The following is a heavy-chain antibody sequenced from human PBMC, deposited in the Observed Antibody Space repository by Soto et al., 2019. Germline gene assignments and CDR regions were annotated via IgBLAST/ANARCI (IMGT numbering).Heavy chain of an antibody. J-gene: IGHJ4*02. CDR1: GGSISSGDYY. CDR2: IYYSGST. CDR3: ARDVHYYDSSGYYYFDY. D-gene: IGHD3-22*01. V-gene: IGHV4-30-4*01. Sequence: SETLSLTCTVSGGSISSGDYYWSWIRQPPGKGLEWIGYIYYSGSTYYNPSLKSRVTISVDTSKNQFSLKLSSVTAADTAVYYCARDVHYYDSSGYYYFDYWGQGTLV.